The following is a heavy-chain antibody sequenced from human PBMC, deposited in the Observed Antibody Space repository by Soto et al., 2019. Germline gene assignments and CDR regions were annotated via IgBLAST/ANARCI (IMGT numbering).Heavy chain of an antibody. J-gene: IGHJ5*02. D-gene: IGHD3-10*01. CDR1: GYSFTSYW. Sequence: GASLKISCKGSGYSFTSYWISWVRQMPGKGLEWLGRIDPSDSYTNYSPSFQGHVTISADKSISTAYLQWSSLKASDTAMYYCARHGSGSYYQEPLAPSAQRTPVPGSS. CDR3: ARHGSGSYYQEPLAP. V-gene: IGHV5-10-1*01. CDR2: IDPSDSYT.